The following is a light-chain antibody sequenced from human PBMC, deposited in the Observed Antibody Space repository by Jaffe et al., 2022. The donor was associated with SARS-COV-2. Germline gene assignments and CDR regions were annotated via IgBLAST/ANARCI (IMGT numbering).Light chain of an antibody. CDR2: DAS. CDR3: QQHNSET. CDR1: QSVSSSL. V-gene: IGKV3-20*01. Sequence: EIVLTQSPGTLSLSPGEGATLSCRASQSVSSSLLAWYQQKPGQAPRLLIYDASSRATGVPDRFSGSGSGTDFTLTITRLEPDDFAVYYCQQHNSETFGQGTKVEIK. J-gene: IGKJ1*01.